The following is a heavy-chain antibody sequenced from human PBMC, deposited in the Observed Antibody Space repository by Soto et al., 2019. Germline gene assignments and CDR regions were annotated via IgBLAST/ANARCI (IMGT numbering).Heavy chain of an antibody. V-gene: IGHV4-31*03. Sequence: PSETLSLTCTVSGGSISSGGYYWSWIRQHPGKGLEWIGYIYYSGSTYYNPSLKSRVTISVDTSKNQFSLKLSSVTAADTAVYYCAREGAIFGVVIASSNWFDPWGQGTLVTVSS. CDR1: GGSISSGGYY. CDR2: IYYSGST. D-gene: IGHD3-3*01. J-gene: IGHJ5*02. CDR3: AREGAIFGVVIASSNWFDP.